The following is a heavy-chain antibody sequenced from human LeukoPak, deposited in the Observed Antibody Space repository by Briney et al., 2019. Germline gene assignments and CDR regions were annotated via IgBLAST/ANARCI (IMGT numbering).Heavy chain of an antibody. CDR3: ARDRYSGSYELDTFDI. J-gene: IGHJ3*02. Sequence: SVKVSCKASGGTFSSYAISWVRQAPGQGLEWMGGIIPIFGTANYAQKFQGRVTITADESTSTAYMELSSLRSEDTAVYYCARDRYSGSYELDTFDIWGQGTMVTVSS. CDR2: IIPIFGTA. V-gene: IGHV1-69*01. D-gene: IGHD1-26*01. CDR1: GGTFSSYA.